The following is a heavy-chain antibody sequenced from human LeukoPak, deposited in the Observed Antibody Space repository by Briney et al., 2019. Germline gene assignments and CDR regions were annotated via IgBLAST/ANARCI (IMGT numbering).Heavy chain of an antibody. Sequence: PGGSLRLSCVVSGINFADYAMHWVRQPPGKGLEWVSLISADGGSTFSADSVKGRFSISRDNSENSLYLQMNSLRSEDTAMYYCAKESGKFDYWGQGTLVAVSS. CDR3: AKESGKFDY. V-gene: IGHV3-43*02. J-gene: IGHJ4*02. CDR1: GINFADYA. CDR2: ISADGGST.